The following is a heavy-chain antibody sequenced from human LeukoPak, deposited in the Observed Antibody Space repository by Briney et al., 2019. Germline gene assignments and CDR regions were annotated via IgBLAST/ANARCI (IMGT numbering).Heavy chain of an antibody. D-gene: IGHD3-16*01. CDR1: GGSISGYY. V-gene: IGHV4-59*08. J-gene: IGHJ4*02. CDR2: IYYSGST. Sequence: PSETLSLTCTVSGGSISGYYWSWIRQPPGKGLEWIGYIYYSGSTNYNPSLKSRVTISVDTSKNQSSLKLSSVTAADTAVYYCARLTGESRPPTFDYWGQGTLVTVSS. CDR3: ARLTGESRPPTFDY.